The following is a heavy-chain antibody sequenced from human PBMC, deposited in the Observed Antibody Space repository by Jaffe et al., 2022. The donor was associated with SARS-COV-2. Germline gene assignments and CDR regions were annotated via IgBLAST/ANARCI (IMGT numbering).Heavy chain of an antibody. V-gene: IGHV4-61*02. CDR2: IYTSGST. D-gene: IGHD6-19*01. Sequence: QVQLQESGPGLVKPSQTLSLTCTVSGGSISSGSYYWSWIRQPAGKGLEWIGRIYTSGSTNYNPSLKSRVTISVDTSKNQFSLKLSSVTAADTAVYYCARDGSGWSIGWFDPWGQGTLVTVSS. CDR1: GGSISSGSYY. CDR3: ARDGSGWSIGWFDP. J-gene: IGHJ5*02.